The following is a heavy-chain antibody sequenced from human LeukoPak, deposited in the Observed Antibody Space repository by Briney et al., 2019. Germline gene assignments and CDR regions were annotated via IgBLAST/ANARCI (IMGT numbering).Heavy chain of an antibody. CDR3: AAHRYSGTYPYYFDY. D-gene: IGHD1-26*01. CDR2: ISVSGGGT. CDR1: GFTFSSYS. J-gene: IGHJ4*02. Sequence: GGPLRLSCAASGFTFSSYSMHWVRQAPGKGLEWVSGISVSGGGTYYADSVKGRFTISRDNSRNTLYLQMNSLTAEDTAVYYCAAHRYSGTYPYYFDYWGQGTLVTVSS. V-gene: IGHV3-23*01.